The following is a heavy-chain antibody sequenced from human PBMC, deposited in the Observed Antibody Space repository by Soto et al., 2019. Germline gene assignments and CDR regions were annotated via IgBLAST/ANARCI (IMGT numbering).Heavy chain of an antibody. CDR2: ISWNSGTI. CDR1: GFIFEDYA. Sequence: GGSLRLSCVASGFIFEDYAMNWVRQGPGKGLEWVSGISWNSGTIGYADAVKGRFTISRDNAKNSLHLQMNSLRAEDTALYYCAKDVGSYYYDTSAYHYDYWGRGTQVTVSS. CDR3: AKDVGSYYYDTSAYHYDY. V-gene: IGHV3-9*01. D-gene: IGHD3-22*01. J-gene: IGHJ4*02.